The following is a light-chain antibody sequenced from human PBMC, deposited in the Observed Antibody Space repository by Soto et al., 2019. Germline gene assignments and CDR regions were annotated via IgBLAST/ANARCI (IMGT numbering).Light chain of an antibody. CDR1: SSNIGSHT. J-gene: IGLJ3*02. CDR2: SNN. CDR3: AAWDDSLNWV. Sequence: QSVLTQPPSASGTPGQRVTISCSGSSSNIGSHTVNWYQQLPGTAPKFLIYSNNQRPSGVPDRFSGSKSGTSASLAISGLQSEDEADYYCAAWDDSLNWVFGGGTKVTVL. V-gene: IGLV1-44*01.